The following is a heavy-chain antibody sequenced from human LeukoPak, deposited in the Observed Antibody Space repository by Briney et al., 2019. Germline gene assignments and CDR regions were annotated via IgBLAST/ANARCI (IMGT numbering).Heavy chain of an antibody. J-gene: IGHJ4*02. CDR1: GFTFSSYG. Sequence: PGGSLRLSCAASGFTFSSYGMHWVRQAPGKGLEWVAVISYDGSNKYYADSVKGRFTISRDNSKNTLYLQMNSLRAEDTAVYYCAKEEQWLAYYFDYWGQGTLVTVSS. CDR3: AKEEQWLAYYFDY. CDR2: ISYDGSNK. V-gene: IGHV3-30*18. D-gene: IGHD6-19*01.